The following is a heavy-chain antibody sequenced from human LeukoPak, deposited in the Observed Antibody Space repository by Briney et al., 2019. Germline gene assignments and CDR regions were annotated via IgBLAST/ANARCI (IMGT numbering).Heavy chain of an antibody. CDR2: ISAYNGNT. D-gene: IGHD3-22*01. CDR3: ARDLGWRDSSGSSDY. Sequence: ASVKVSCKASGYTFTSYGISWVRQAPGQGLEWMGWISAYNGNTDYAQKLQGRVTMTTDTSTSTAYMELRSLRSDDTAVYYCARDLGWRDSSGSSDYWGQGTRVTVSS. CDR1: GYTFTSYG. V-gene: IGHV1-18*01. J-gene: IGHJ4*02.